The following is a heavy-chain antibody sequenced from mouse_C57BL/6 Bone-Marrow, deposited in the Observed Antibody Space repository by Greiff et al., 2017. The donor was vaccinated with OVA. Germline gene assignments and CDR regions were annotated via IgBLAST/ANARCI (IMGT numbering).Heavy chain of an antibody. CDR3: AFYYYGSSPFAY. D-gene: IGHD1-1*01. V-gene: IGHV1-61*01. Sequence: VKLQQPGAELVRPGSSVKLSCKASGYTFTSYWMAWVKQRPGQGLEWIGNIYPSDSETHYNQKFKDKATLTVDKSSSTAYMQLSSLTSEDSAVYYCAFYYYGSSPFAYWGQGTLVTVSA. J-gene: IGHJ3*01. CDR2: IYPSDSET. CDR1: GYTFTSYW.